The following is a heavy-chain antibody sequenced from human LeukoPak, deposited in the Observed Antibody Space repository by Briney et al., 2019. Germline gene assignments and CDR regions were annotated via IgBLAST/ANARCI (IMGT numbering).Heavy chain of an antibody. Sequence: GGSLRLSCAASGFTFSSYGMNWVRQAPGKGLEWISGISPSGGGTYYADFVKGRFTISRDDSKNTLYLQMNSLRGDDTAVYYCAKDAIAVAGTGVDYWGQGTLVTVSS. CDR1: GFTFSSYG. CDR3: AKDAIAVAGTGVDY. J-gene: IGHJ4*02. V-gene: IGHV3-23*01. D-gene: IGHD6-19*01. CDR2: ISPSGGGT.